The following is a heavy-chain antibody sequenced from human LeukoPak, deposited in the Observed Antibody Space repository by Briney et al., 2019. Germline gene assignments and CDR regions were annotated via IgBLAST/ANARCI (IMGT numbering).Heavy chain of an antibody. Sequence: PSETPSLTCAVYGGSFSGYYWSWIRQPPGKGLEWIGEINHSGSTNYNPSLKSRVTISVDTSKNQFSLKLSSVAAADTAIYYCARTYSSGQGAYYWGQGTLVTVSS. J-gene: IGHJ4*02. D-gene: IGHD3-22*01. CDR2: INHSGST. CDR3: ARTYSSGQGAYY. CDR1: GGSFSGYY. V-gene: IGHV4-34*01.